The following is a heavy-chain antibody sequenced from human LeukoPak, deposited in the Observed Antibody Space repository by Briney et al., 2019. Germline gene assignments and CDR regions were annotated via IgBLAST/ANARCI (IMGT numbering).Heavy chain of an antibody. CDR1: GFTFSSYA. V-gene: IGHV3-23*01. Sequence: GGSLGLSCAASGFTFSSYAMSWVRQAPGRGLEWVSTISGRGDYTYYADSVKGQFTISRDNSNNTMYLQINSLRAEDTAVYFCARGYGALSGWGQGTLVTVSS. CDR3: ARGYGALSG. CDR2: ISGRGDYT. D-gene: IGHD4-17*01. J-gene: IGHJ4*02.